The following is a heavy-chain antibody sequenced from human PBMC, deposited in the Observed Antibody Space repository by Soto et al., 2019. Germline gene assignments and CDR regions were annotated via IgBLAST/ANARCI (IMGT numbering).Heavy chain of an antibody. CDR1: GGSISSYY. J-gene: IGHJ6*02. CDR3: ARDLFGYCSSTSCPGYYYYGMDV. D-gene: IGHD2-2*01. Sequence: KASETLSLTCTVSGGSISSYYWSWIRQPPGKGLEWIGYIYYSGSTNYNPSLKSRVTISVDTSKNQFSLKLSSVTAADTAVYYCARDLFGYCSSTSCPGYYYYGMDVWGRGTTVTVSS. V-gene: IGHV4-59*01. CDR2: IYYSGST.